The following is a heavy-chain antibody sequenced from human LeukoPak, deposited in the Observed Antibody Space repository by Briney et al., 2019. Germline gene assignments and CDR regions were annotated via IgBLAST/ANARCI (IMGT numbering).Heavy chain of an antibody. CDR1: GFTFSGFA. J-gene: IGHJ4*02. V-gene: IGHV3-23*01. CDR3: ARGRFYLDNSGYSSFYH. Sequence: GGSLRLSCAASGFTFSGFAMSWVRQAPGQGLEWVSSISGSSGSTYYADSVKGRFTISRDNAKNSLYLHMNSLRAEDTAVYYCARGRFYLDNSGYSSFYHWGQGTLVIVSS. D-gene: IGHD3-22*01. CDR2: ISGSSGST.